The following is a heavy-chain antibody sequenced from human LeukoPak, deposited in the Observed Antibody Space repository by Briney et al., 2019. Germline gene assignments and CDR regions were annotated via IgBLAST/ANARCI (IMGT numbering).Heavy chain of an antibody. V-gene: IGHV3-23*01. CDR2: ISSSGGTM. CDR1: GSNFNIYA. D-gene: IGHD6-19*01. CDR3: AKGGNVGSSGWYRAYYFDN. J-gene: IGHJ4*02. Sequence: GGSLRLSCAASGSNFNIYAMTWVRQAPGKGLEWVSVISSSGGTMYYADSVKGRFTISRDNSKNTLYLQMNSLRAEDTAVYYCAKGGNVGSSGWYRAYYFDNWGQGTLVTASS.